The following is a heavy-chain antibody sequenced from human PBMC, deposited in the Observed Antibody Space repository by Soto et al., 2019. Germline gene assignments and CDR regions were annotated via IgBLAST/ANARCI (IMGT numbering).Heavy chain of an antibody. CDR1: GGSISSYY. CDR2: IYYSGST. J-gene: IGHJ6*02. CDR3: ARDLGGVNYYYYGMDV. V-gene: IGHV4-59*01. Sequence: PSETLSLTCTVSGGSISSYYWSWIRQPPGKGLEWIGYIYYSGSTNYNPSLKSRVTISVDTSKNQFSLKLSSVTAADTAVYYCARDLGGVNYYYYGMDVWGQGTTVTVS. D-gene: IGHD3-16*01.